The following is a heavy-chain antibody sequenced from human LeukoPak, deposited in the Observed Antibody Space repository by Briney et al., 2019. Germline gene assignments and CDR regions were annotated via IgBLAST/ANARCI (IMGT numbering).Heavy chain of an antibody. J-gene: IGHJ5*02. D-gene: IGHD3-22*01. CDR3: AKDRYYYDSSGFYNWFDP. Sequence: PGGSLRLSCAASGFTFCSYAMSWVRPAPGQGLEWVSAISGSGGSTYYADSVKGRFTISRDNSKNTLYLQMNRLRAEVTAVYYCAKDRYYYDSSGFYNWFDPWGQGTLVTVSS. CDR2: ISGSGGST. V-gene: IGHV3-23*01. CDR1: GFTFCSYA.